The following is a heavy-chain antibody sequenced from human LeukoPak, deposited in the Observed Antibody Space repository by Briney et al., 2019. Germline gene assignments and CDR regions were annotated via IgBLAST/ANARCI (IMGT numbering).Heavy chain of an antibody. Sequence: PGGSLRLSRAASGFTFSSYWMSWVRQAPGKGLEWVAKIKQDGSEKYYVDSVKGRFTISRYNAKNSLYLQMNSLRAEDTAVYYCARGGVILDYWGQGTLVTVSS. CDR1: GFTFSSYW. V-gene: IGHV3-7*01. D-gene: IGHD3-16*02. CDR2: IKQDGSEK. CDR3: ARGGVILDY. J-gene: IGHJ4*02.